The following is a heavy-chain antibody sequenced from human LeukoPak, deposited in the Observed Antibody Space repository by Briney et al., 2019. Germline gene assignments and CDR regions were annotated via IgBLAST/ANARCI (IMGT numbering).Heavy chain of an antibody. CDR3: ARDNGNERYYYYYGMDV. CDR2: IYYSGST. D-gene: IGHD2-8*01. V-gene: IGHV4-59*01. J-gene: IGHJ6*04. CDR1: GGSISSYY. Sequence: SETLSLTCTVSGGSISSYYWSWIRQPPGKGLEWIGYIYYSGSTNYNPSLKSRVTISVDTSKNQFSLKLSSVTAADTAVYYCARDNGNERYYYYYGMDVWGKGTTVTVSS.